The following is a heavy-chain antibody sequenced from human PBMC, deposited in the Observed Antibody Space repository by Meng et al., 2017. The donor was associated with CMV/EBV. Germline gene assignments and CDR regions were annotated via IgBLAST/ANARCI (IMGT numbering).Heavy chain of an antibody. CDR3: ARDGEVVGTTVTTLDYYYGMDV. J-gene: IGHJ6*02. CDR2: ISYDGSNK. V-gene: IGHV3-30*04. D-gene: IGHD4-17*01. Sequence: GGSLRLSCAASGFTFSSYAMHWVRQAPGKWLEWVAVISYDGSNKYYADSVKGRFTISRDNSKNTLYLQMNSLRAEDTAVYYCARDGEVVGTTVTTLDYYYGMDVWGQETTVTVSS. CDR1: GFTFSSYA.